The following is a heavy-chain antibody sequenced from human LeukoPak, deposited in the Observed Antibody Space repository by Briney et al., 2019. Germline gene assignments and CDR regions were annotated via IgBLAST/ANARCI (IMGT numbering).Heavy chain of an antibody. CDR2: IYYSGST. CDR3: ARHSPATAIPYYFDY. CDR1: GGSISSYY. D-gene: IGHD2-2*02. V-gene: IGHV4-59*08. J-gene: IGHJ4*02. Sequence: SETLSLTCTVSGGSISSYYWSWIRQPPGKGLEWIGYIYYSGSTNYNPSLKSRVTIPVDTSKNQFSLKLSSVTAADTAVYYCARHSPATAIPYYFDYWGQGTLVTVSS.